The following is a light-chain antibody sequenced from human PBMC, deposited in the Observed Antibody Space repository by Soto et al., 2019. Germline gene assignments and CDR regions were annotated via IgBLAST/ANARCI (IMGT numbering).Light chain of an antibody. CDR1: SSDVGGYNY. Sequence: QSVLNHPASVKGAPVQAISISCTGTSSDVGGYNYVSWYQQHPGKAPKFMIYDVSNRPSGVSNRFSGSKSGNTASLTISGLQAEDEADYYCSSYATSNTRQIVVGTGTKVTVL. V-gene: IGLV2-14*01. CDR3: SSYATSNTRQIV. CDR2: DVS. J-gene: IGLJ1*01.